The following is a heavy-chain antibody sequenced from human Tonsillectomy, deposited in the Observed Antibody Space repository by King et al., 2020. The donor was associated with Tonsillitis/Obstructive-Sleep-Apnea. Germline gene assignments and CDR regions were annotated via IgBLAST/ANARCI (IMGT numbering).Heavy chain of an antibody. D-gene: IGHD5-24*01. CDR3: ARAEVELATINAFDI. CDR2: NYYSGST. Sequence: QLQESGPGLVKPSETLSLTCTVSGGPISSYYWSWIRQPPGKGLEWIGYNYYSGSTNYNPSLKSRVTISVDTSKNQFSLKLSSVTAADTAVYYCARAEVELATINAFDIWGQGTMVTVSS. J-gene: IGHJ3*02. CDR1: GGPISSYY. V-gene: IGHV4-59*01.